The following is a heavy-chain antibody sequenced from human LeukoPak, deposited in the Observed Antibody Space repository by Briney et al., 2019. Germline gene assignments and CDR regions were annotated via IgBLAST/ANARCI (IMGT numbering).Heavy chain of an antibody. CDR2: ISHGGTT. CDR3: TRENRPFCPFAY. V-gene: IGHV4-4*02. J-gene: IGHJ4*02. D-gene: IGHD2/OR15-2a*01. CDR1: GGSVDITNY. Sequence: SGTLSLTCGVSGGSVDITNYWSWVLQAPGKGLEWIGEISHGGTTNYNPSLRSRVAMSLDRANNQFSLSLTSVTAADTAVYYCTRENRPFCPFAYWGQGVLVTVSS.